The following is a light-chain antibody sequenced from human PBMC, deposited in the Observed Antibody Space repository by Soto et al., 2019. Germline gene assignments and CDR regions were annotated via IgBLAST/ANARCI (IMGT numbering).Light chain of an antibody. CDR1: PSIGSY. Sequence: QLTHSPSLLSASVGDGVTITCRARPSIGSYLNWYQHKPGEAPKLLIFAADTLKSGVPSRFSGSGFNKDFSLTVTSLQPEDFATYYCQQNYDVPYTFGQGTRVEIK. J-gene: IGKJ2*01. CDR3: QQNYDVPYT. V-gene: IGKV1-39*01. CDR2: AAD.